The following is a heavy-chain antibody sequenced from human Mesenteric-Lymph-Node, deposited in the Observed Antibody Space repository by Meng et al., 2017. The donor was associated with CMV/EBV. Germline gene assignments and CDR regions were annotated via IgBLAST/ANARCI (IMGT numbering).Heavy chain of an antibody. Sequence: SSSYHWGCMRQPPGKGLEWIGSIYYSGSTYYNPSLMSRVTISVDTSKNQFSLKLSSVTAADTAVYYCARRATSMVRGVISPGWFDPWGQGTLVTVSS. J-gene: IGHJ5*02. CDR2: IYYSGST. V-gene: IGHV4-39*01. CDR3: ARRATSMVRGVISPGWFDP. D-gene: IGHD3-10*01. CDR1: SSSYH.